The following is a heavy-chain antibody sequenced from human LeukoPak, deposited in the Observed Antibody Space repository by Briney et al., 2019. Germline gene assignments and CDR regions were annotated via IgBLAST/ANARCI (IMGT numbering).Heavy chain of an antibody. D-gene: IGHD4-17*01. Sequence: GGSLRLSCAASGFSFISYGMHWVRQAPGKGLEWVGVISDDGRRKDYADSVKGRSTISRDNSKDTLYLQMNSLRAEDTAVYYCAKRPSDYGDYVSYFDYWGQGTLVTVSS. CDR2: ISDDGRRK. J-gene: IGHJ4*02. CDR3: AKRPSDYGDYVSYFDY. CDR1: GFSFISYG. V-gene: IGHV3-30*18.